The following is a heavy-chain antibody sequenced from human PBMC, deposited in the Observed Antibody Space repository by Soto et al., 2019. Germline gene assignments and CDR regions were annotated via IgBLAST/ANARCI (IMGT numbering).Heavy chain of an antibody. D-gene: IGHD1-1*01. V-gene: IGHV3-74*01. J-gene: IGHJ3*01. CDR2: ISADGSAA. CDR3: ERDYKWRQMSLNVFDL. Sequence: GGSXRLSCAASQFVFSNSWMHWVRQVPGKGLIWVSRISADGSAATYTDSVKGRFTISRDNTRNTLYLDMNSLRVDDTAIYYCERDYKWRQMSLNVFDLWGQGTMVTVSS. CDR1: QFVFSNSW.